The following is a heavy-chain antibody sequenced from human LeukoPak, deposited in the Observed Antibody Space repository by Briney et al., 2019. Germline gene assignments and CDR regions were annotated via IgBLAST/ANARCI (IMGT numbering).Heavy chain of an antibody. J-gene: IGHJ3*02. CDR1: GGSFSGYY. CDR3: ANGIAVAGTLEMDAFDN. CDR2: INHSGST. V-gene: IGHV4-34*01. Sequence: SETLSLTCAVYGGSFSGYYWSWIRQPPGKGLEWIGEINHSGSTNYNPSLKSRVTISVDTSKNQFSLKLSSVTAADTAVYYCANGIAVAGTLEMDAFDNWGQGTMVTVSS. D-gene: IGHD6-19*01.